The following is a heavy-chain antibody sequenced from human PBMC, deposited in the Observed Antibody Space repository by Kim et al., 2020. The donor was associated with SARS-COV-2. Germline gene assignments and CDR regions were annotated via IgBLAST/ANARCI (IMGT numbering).Heavy chain of an antibody. CDR2: INTNTGNP. J-gene: IGHJ5*02. CDR1: GYTFTSYA. CDR3: ARVRIAARRLIPADRFNSTYNWFYP. D-gene: IGHD6-6*01. Sequence: ASVKVSCKASGYTFTSYAMNWVRQAPGQGLEWMGWINTNTGNPTYAQGFTGRFVFSLDTSVSTAYLQISSLKAEDTAVYYCARVRIAARRLIPADRFNSTYNWFYPWCQGPLVTVSS. V-gene: IGHV7-4-1*02.